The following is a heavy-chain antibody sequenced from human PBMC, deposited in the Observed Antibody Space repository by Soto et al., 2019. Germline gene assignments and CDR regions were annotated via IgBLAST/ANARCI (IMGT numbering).Heavy chain of an antibody. J-gene: IGHJ6*02. CDR2: ISPGGANT. Sequence: EEQLLESGGGLVQPGGSLRLSCAASGFSFSSYAMTWVRLAPGKGLEWASSISPGGANTYFADSVRGRFTISRDNSKNTLYLHMDSLRAEDTAVYFCARDLMAGTVGVGLDVWGLGTTVSVSS. CDR3: ARDLMAGTVGVGLDV. CDR1: GFSFSSYA. V-gene: IGHV3-23*01. D-gene: IGHD1-7*01.